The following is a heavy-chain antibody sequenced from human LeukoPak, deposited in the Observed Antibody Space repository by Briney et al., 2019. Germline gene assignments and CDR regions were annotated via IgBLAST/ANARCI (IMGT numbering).Heavy chain of an antibody. CDR2: IYHTGTT. CDR1: GDSISSPNW. J-gene: IGHJ6*03. CDR3: ARYYYHYMDV. V-gene: IGHV4/OR15-8*01. Sequence: SETLSLTCVVSGDSISSPNWWGWVRQRPGKGLEWIGEIYHTGTTNYNPSLKGRVTISLDKSKNQFSLKLTSVTAADTAIYYCARYYYHYMDVWGKGTTVTVSS.